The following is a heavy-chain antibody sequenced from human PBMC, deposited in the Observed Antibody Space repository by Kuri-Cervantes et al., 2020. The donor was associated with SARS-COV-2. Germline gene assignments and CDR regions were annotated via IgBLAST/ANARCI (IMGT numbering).Heavy chain of an antibody. J-gene: IGHJ4*02. CDR2: INSDGSST. CDR1: GFTFSSYW. CDR3: ARWQRGSSWYSVFDY. V-gene: IGHV3-74*01. Sequence: GGSLRLSCAASGFTFSSYWMHWVRQAPGKGLVWVSRINSDGSSTSYADSVKGRFTISRDNAKNTLYLQMNSPRAEDTAVYYCARWQRGSSWYSVFDYWGQGTLVTVSS. D-gene: IGHD6-13*01.